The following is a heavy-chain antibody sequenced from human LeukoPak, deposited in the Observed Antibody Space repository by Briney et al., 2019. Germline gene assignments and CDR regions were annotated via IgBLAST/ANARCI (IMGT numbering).Heavy chain of an antibody. J-gene: IGHJ4*02. Sequence: SETLPLTCSVSGGSLSGYYWNWIRRPPGKGLEWIGYVYYTGTTSYNPSLKSRLSISVDTSKSQFFLKLSSVTAADTAVYYCASHGSSGHDVLTWGQGTLVTVSS. CDR2: VYYTGTT. CDR3: ASHGSSGHDVLT. V-gene: IGHV4-59*08. D-gene: IGHD5-12*01. CDR1: GGSLSGYY.